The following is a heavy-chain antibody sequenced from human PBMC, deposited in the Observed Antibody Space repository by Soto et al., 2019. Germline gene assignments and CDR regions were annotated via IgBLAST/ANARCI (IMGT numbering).Heavy chain of an antibody. V-gene: IGHV3-23*01. D-gene: IGHD4-17*01. J-gene: IGHJ4*02. Sequence: EVQLLESGGGLVQPGGSRRLSCAASGFMFSSYVMRWVRQAPGKGLEWVSGISGSGSRTYYADSVKGRFSISRDNSKNALVLHMNSLGVEDTAVYYCAVLTTVGGADYWGQGTLVIVPS. CDR2: ISGSGSRT. CDR3: AVLTTVGGADY. CDR1: GFMFSSYV.